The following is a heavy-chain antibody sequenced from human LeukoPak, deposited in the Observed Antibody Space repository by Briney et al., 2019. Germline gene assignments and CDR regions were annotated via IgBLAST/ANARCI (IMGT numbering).Heavy chain of an antibody. CDR1: GGSISSYF. J-gene: IGHJ5*02. Sequence: SETLSLTCTVSGGSISSYFWSWIRQPPGKGLEWIGYISYTGSTNYNPSLKSRVTISVDTSKKQFSLQMTSVTAADTAVYYCARDDYRGVTNFDPWGQGTLVTVSS. V-gene: IGHV4-59*01. D-gene: IGHD3-10*01. CDR3: ARDDYRGVTNFDP. CDR2: ISYTGST.